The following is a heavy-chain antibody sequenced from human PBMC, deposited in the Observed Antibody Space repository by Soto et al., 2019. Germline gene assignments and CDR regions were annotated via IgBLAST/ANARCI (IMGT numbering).Heavy chain of an antibody. V-gene: IGHV3-74*01. CDR3: LRDQRHWNEFADQ. CDR2: ISQDGTIA. J-gene: IGHJ4*02. CDR1: GFAFGSYW. Sequence: EVQLVESGGGLVQPGGSLRLSCAASGFAFGSYWMHWVRQAPGKGLVWVSRISQDGTIATQADSVEGRFTISRDNAKNTLYLQMNSLRADDTAVYYCLRDQRHWNEFADQWGQGTLVTVSS. D-gene: IGHD1-1*01.